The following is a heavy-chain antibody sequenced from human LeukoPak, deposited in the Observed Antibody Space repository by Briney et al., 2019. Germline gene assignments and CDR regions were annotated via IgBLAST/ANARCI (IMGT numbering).Heavy chain of an antibody. CDR2: IIPVFGTA. Sequence: SVKVSCKASGGTFSSYAISWVRQAPGQGLGWMGRIIPVFGTANYAQKFQGRVTITTDESTSTAYMELSSLRSEDTAVYYCAREFSGYSYDYWGQGTLVTVSS. J-gene: IGHJ4*02. CDR3: AREFSGYSYDY. V-gene: IGHV1-69*05. D-gene: IGHD5-18*01. CDR1: GGTFSSYA.